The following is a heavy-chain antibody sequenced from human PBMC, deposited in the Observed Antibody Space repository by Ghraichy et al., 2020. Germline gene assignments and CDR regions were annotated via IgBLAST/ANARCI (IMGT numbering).Heavy chain of an antibody. Sequence: GGSLRLSCAASGFTFSSYAMHWVRQAPGKGLEWVAVIWYDGSNKYYADSVKGRFTISRDNSQNTLYLQMNSLRAEDTAVYYCARDGNGDRASAFDIWGQGTMVTVSS. V-gene: IGHV3-33*01. D-gene: IGHD4-17*01. CDR2: IWYDGSNK. CDR3: ARDGNGDRASAFDI. CDR1: GFTFSSYA. J-gene: IGHJ3*02.